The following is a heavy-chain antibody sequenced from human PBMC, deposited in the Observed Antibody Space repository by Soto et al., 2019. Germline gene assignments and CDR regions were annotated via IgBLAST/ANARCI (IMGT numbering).Heavy chain of an antibody. CDR1: GGSISSSNW. D-gene: IGHD2-15*01. CDR2: IYHSGST. CDR3: AGQYCSGGSCSYDQIDY. J-gene: IGHJ4*02. V-gene: IGHV4-4*02. Sequence: SETLSLTCAVSGGSISSSNWWSWVRQPPGKGLEWIGEIYHSGSTNYNPSLKSRVTISVDKSKNQFSLKLSSVTAADTAVYYCAGQYCSGGSCSYDQIDYWGQGTLVTVSS.